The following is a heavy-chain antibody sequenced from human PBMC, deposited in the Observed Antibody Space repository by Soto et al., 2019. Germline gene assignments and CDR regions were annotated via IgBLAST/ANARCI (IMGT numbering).Heavy chain of an antibody. J-gene: IGHJ6*03. CDR2: IKQDGSEK. D-gene: IGHD3-3*01. CDR1: GFTVSSYW. Sequence: GGSLRLSCAASGFTVSSYWMSWVRQAPGKGLEWVANIKQDGSEKYYVDSVKGRFTISRDNAKNSLYLQMNSLRAEDTAVYYCARDSNFGVVTYYYYMDVWGKGTTVTVSS. V-gene: IGHV3-7*01. CDR3: ARDSNFGVVTYYYYMDV.